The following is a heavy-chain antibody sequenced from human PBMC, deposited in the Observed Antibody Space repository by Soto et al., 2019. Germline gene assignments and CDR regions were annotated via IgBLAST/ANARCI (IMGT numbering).Heavy chain of an antibody. CDR1: GGSISSYY. CDR3: ASGGSSGWSRYFDL. J-gene: IGHJ2*01. Sequence: QVQLQESGPGLVKPSETLSLTCTVSGGSISSYYWSWIRQPPGKGLEWIGYIYYSGSTNYNPSLKSRVTMSVDTSKNQFSLELSSVTAADTAVYYCASGGSSGWSRYFDLWGRGTLVTVSS. D-gene: IGHD6-19*01. CDR2: IYYSGST. V-gene: IGHV4-59*01.